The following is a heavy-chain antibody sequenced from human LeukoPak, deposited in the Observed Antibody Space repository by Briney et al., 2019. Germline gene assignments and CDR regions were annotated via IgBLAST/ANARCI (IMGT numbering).Heavy chain of an antibody. J-gene: IGHJ4*02. V-gene: IGHV4-4*07. Sequence: SETLSLTCTASGGSISSYYWSWIRQPAGRRLEWIGRIHSSGSTNYNPSLKGRVIMSVDTPKNQISLRLTSVTAADTAVYYCVRRSSGWYFDYWGQGTLVTV. CDR3: VRRSSGWYFDY. CDR1: GGSISSYY. D-gene: IGHD6-19*01. CDR2: IHSSGST.